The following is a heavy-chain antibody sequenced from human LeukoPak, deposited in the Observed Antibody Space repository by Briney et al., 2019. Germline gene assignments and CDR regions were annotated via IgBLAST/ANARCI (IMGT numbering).Heavy chain of an antibody. Sequence: GGSLRLSCAASGFTFSDYYMSWIRQAPGRGLEWVSYISSSSSYTNYADSVKGRFTISRDNAKNSLYLQMNSLRAEDTAVYYCAREGNSGYQDYWGQGTLVTVSS. CDR3: AREGNSGYQDY. CDR2: ISSSSSYT. V-gene: IGHV3-11*06. CDR1: GFTFSDYY. D-gene: IGHD5-12*01. J-gene: IGHJ4*02.